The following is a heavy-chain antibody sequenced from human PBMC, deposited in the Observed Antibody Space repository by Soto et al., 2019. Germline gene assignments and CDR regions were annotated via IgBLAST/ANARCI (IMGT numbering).Heavy chain of an antibody. Sequence: QITLKESGPTLVKPTQTLTLTCTLSGFSHSTSGVAVGWIRQPPGQALEWLGHIYWNDDKYYSTSLKSRLSLSKDTSKKQVVLTMTNVDPLDTGTYYCARLLSAALFSYDLWGQGTLVTVSS. CDR1: GFSHSTSGVA. D-gene: IGHD1-26*01. CDR2: IYWNDDK. J-gene: IGHJ5*02. V-gene: IGHV2-5*01. CDR3: ARLLSAALFSYDL.